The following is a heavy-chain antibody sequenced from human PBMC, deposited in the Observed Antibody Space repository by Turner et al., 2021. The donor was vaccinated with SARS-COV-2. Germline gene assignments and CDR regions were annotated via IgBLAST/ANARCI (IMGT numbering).Heavy chain of an antibody. V-gene: IGHV4-39*01. CDR3: ARLMDTAMDYYGMDV. CDR1: GGSISSSTYY. Sequence: QLPLQESGPGLVKPSETLSLTCTVSGGSISSSTYYWGWLRQPPGKGLEWIGNIYDSGSTYYNPSLKSRVTISVDTSKNQFSLKLSSVTAADTAVYYCARLMDTAMDYYGMDVWGQGTTVTVSS. D-gene: IGHD5-18*01. J-gene: IGHJ6*02. CDR2: IYDSGST.